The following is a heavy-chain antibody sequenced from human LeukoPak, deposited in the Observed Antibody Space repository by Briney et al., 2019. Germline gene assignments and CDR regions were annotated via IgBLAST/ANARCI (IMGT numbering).Heavy chain of an antibody. CDR3: ARMNRGYCSGGSCYYLGPYYYYYYMDV. D-gene: IGHD2-15*01. Sequence: SETLSLTCAVYGGSFSGYYWSWIRQPPGKGLEWIGEINHSGSTNYNPSPKSRVTISVDTSRNQFSLKLSSVTAADTAVYYCARMNRGYCSGGSCYYLGPYYYYYYMDVWGKGTTVTVSS. CDR1: GGSFSGYY. J-gene: IGHJ6*03. CDR2: INHSGST. V-gene: IGHV4-34*01.